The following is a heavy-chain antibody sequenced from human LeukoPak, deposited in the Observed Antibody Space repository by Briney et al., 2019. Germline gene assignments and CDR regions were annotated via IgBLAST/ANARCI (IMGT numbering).Heavy chain of an antibody. CDR1: GGTFSSYA. CDR3: ARAKRWWLPGVRLYYYYYMDV. CDR2: IIPIFGTA. V-gene: IGHV1-69*01. J-gene: IGHJ6*03. D-gene: IGHD5-12*01. Sequence: SVKVSCKASGGTFSSYAISWVRQAPGQGLEWMGGIIPIFGTANCAQKFQGRVTITADESTSTAYMELSSLRSEDTAVYYCARAKRWWLPGVRLYYYYYMDVWGKGTTVTVSS.